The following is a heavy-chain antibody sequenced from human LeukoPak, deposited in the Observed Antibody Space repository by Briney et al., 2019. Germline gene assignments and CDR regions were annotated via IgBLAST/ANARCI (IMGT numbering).Heavy chain of an antibody. J-gene: IGHJ6*02. Sequence: PSETLSLTCAVSGGSISSSNWWSWVRQPPGKGLEWIGEIYHSGSTNYNPSLKSRVTISVDKSKNQFSLKLSSVTAADTAVYYCARDRGSSRDTNGMDVWGQGTTVTVSS. V-gene: IGHV4-4*02. CDR1: GGSISSSNW. D-gene: IGHD6-13*01. CDR2: IYHSGST. CDR3: ARDRGSSRDTNGMDV.